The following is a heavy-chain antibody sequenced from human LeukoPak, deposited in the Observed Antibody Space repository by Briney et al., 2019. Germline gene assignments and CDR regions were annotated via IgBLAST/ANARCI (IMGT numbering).Heavy chain of an antibody. CDR2: ISSSGTTI. CDR3: ARVGVVVAATGNLWFDP. V-gene: IGHV3-48*03. J-gene: IGHJ5*02. Sequence: GRSLRLSCAASGFTFDDYAMNWVRQAPGKGLEWVSYISSSGTTIYYADSVKGRFTISRDNAKNSLYLQMNSLRAEDTAVYYCARVGVVVAATGNLWFDPWGQGTLVTVSS. CDR1: GFTFDDYA. D-gene: IGHD2-15*01.